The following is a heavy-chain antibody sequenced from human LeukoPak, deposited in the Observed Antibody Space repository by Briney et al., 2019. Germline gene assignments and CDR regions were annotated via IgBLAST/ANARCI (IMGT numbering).Heavy chain of an antibody. CDR2: IGAKNGNR. CDR3: ARELTSRRWFDP. CDR1: GYTFNQYG. V-gene: IGHV1-18*01. J-gene: IGHJ5*02. Sequence: ASVTVSCKASGYTFNQYGMSWLRQAPGQGLEWMGWIGAKNGNRDYAQKFQGRVTMTRDTSISTAYMELSRLRSDDTAVYYCARELTSRRWFDPWGQGTLVTVSS.